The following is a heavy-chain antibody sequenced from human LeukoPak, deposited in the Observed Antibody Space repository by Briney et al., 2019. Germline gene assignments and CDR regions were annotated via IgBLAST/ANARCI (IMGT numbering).Heavy chain of an antibody. J-gene: IGHJ4*02. D-gene: IGHD6-6*01. Sequence: PSETLSLTCAVYGGSFSGYYWSWIRQPPGKGLEWIGEINHSGSTNYNPSLKSRVTISVDTSKNQFSLKLSSVTAADTAVYYCASGEYSSSSAALDYWGQGTLVTVSS. V-gene: IGHV4-34*01. CDR1: GGSFSGYY. CDR2: INHSGST. CDR3: ASGEYSSSSAALDY.